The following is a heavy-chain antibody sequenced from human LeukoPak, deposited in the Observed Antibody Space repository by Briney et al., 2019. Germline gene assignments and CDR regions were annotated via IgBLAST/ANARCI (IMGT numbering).Heavy chain of an antibody. CDR3: ARKGTIAPTGASHFDY. Sequence: PSETLSLTCTVSGGSISSSISTTYWNWVRQPPGKGLEWIGSIHYSGTTYYNPSLESRATISVDTSKNQFSVKLTSVTAADTAVYYCARKGTIAPTGASHFDYWGQGTLVTVSS. D-gene: IGHD6-13*01. CDR2: IHYSGTT. V-gene: IGHV4-39*01. CDR1: GGSISSSISTTY. J-gene: IGHJ4*02.